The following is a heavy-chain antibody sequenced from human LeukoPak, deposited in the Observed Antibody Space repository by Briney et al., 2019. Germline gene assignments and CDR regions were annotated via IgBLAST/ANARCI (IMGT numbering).Heavy chain of an antibody. Sequence: PSQTLSLTCAVSGGSISSGGYSWSWIRQPPGKGLEWIVYINHSGSTNYNPSLKSRVTISVDTSKNQFSLKLSSVTAADTAVYYCAHVVPAAISSARWGWFDPWGQGTLVTVSS. J-gene: IGHJ5*02. CDR1: GGSISSGGYS. CDR3: AHVVPAAISSARWGWFDP. V-gene: IGHV4-30-2*01. D-gene: IGHD2-2*02. CDR2: INHSGST.